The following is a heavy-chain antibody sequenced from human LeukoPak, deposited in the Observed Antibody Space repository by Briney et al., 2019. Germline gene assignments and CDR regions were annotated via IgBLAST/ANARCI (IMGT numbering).Heavy chain of an antibody. CDR3: ARDRGFPGIAEH. J-gene: IGHJ4*02. Sequence: GGSLRLSCAASGFTFSSYAMSWVRQALGKGLEWVSVISASGGSTSYADSVKGRFTISRDHSKNTLFLLMNSLRAEDAAVYYCARDRGFPGIAEHWGQGTLVTVSS. V-gene: IGHV3-23*01. CDR1: GFTFSSYA. D-gene: IGHD6-13*01. CDR2: ISASGGST.